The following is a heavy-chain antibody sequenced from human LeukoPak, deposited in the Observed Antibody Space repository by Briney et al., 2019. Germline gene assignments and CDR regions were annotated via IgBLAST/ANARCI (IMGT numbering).Heavy chain of an antibody. V-gene: IGHV4-61*02. CDR2: IYTSGST. D-gene: IGHD6-13*01. Sequence: PSQTLSLTCTVSGGSISSGSYYWSWIRQPAGKGLEWIGRIYTSGSTNYNPSLKSRVTTSVDTSKNQFSLKLSSVTAADTAVYYCARGLYSSSFDYWGQGTLVTVSS. CDR1: GGSISSGSYY. CDR3: ARGLYSSSFDY. J-gene: IGHJ4*02.